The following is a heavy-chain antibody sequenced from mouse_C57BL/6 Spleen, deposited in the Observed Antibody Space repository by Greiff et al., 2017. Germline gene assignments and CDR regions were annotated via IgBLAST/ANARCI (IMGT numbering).Heavy chain of an antibody. CDR3: ARWDYGSSYAWFAY. V-gene: IGHV1-72*01. CDR1: GYTFTSYW. Sequence: QVHVKQPGAELVKPGASVKLSCKASGYTFTSYWMHWVKQRPGRGLEWIGRIDPNSGGTKYNEKFKSKATLTVDKPSSTAYMQLSSLTSEDSAVYYCARWDYGSSYAWFAYWGQGTLVTVSA. D-gene: IGHD1-1*01. CDR2: IDPNSGGT. J-gene: IGHJ3*01.